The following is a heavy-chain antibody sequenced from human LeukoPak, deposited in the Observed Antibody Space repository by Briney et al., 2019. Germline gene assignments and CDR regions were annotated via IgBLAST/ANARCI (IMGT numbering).Heavy chain of an antibody. D-gene: IGHD2-15*01. J-gene: IGHJ4*02. CDR2: INHSGST. V-gene: IGHV4-39*07. Sequence: SETLSLTCTVSGGSISTSSYYWGWIRQPPGKGLEWIGEINHSGSTNYNPSLKSRVTISVDTSKNQFSLKLSSVTAADTAVYYCARTTYCSGGSCYSAYFDYWGQGTLVTVSS. CDR1: GGSISTSSYY. CDR3: ARTTYCSGGSCYSAYFDY.